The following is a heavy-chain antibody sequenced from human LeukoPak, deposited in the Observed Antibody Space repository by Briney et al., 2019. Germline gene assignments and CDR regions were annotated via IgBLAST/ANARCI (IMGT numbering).Heavy chain of an antibody. CDR2: IKSKTDGGTT. CDR3: ARVGGYCSTSSCYAYYDY. Sequence: GGSLRLSCAASGFTFSNAWLSWVRQAPGKGLEWVGRIKSKTDGGTTDYAAPVKGRFTISRDDSKNTLYLQMNSLRAEDTAVYYCARVGGYCSTSSCYAYYDYWGQGALVTVSS. V-gene: IGHV3-15*01. J-gene: IGHJ4*02. CDR1: GFTFSNAW. D-gene: IGHD2-2*01.